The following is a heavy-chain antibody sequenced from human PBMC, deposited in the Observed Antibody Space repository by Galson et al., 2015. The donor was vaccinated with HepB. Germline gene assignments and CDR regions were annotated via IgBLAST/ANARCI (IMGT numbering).Heavy chain of an antibody. Sequence: SVKVSCKASGYTFTSYGISWVRQAPGQGLEWMGWISAYNGNTNYAQKLQGRVTMTTDTSTSTAYMELRSLRSDDTAVYYCARPITMIVVVGAFDIWGQGTMVTVSS. CDR2: ISAYNGNT. V-gene: IGHV1-18*01. J-gene: IGHJ3*02. CDR3: ARPITMIVVVGAFDI. D-gene: IGHD3-22*01. CDR1: GYTFTSYG.